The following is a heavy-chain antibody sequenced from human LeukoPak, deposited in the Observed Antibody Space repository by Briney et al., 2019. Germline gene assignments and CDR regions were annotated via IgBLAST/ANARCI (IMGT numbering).Heavy chain of an antibody. J-gene: IGHJ4*02. Sequence: PGGSLRLSCAASGFTFSSYEMNWFRQAPGKGLEWVSYISSSGSTIYYADSVKGRFTISRDNAKNSLYLQMNSLRAEDTAVYYCARDDGSSGSWYFDYWGQGTLVTVSS. D-gene: IGHD3-22*01. CDR1: GFTFSSYE. V-gene: IGHV3-48*03. CDR3: ARDDGSSGSWYFDY. CDR2: ISSSGSTI.